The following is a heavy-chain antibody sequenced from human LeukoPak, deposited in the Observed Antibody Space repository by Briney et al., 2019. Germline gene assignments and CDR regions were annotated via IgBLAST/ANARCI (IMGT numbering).Heavy chain of an antibody. D-gene: IGHD3-22*01. CDR3: ARSRLDSSGYPTYFDY. J-gene: IGHJ4*02. V-gene: IGHV1-18*01. CDR1: GYTFTSYG. CDR2: ISAYNANT. Sequence: ASVKVSCKASGYTFTSYGISWVRQAPGQGLEWMGWISAYNANTNYAQKLQGRVTMTTDTSTSTAYMELRSLRSDETAVYYCARSRLDSSGYPTYFDYWGQGTLVTVSS.